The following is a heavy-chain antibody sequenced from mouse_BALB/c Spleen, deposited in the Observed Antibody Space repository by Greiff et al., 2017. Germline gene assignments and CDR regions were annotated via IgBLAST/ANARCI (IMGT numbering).Heavy chain of an antibody. CDR3: ARKGAMITTLFAY. CDR1: GYTFTSYW. V-gene: IGHV1-7*01. CDR2: INPSTGYT. Sequence: VKLMESGAELAKPGASVKMSCKASGYTFTSYWMHWVKQRPGQGLEWIGYINPSTGYTEYNQKFKDKATLTADKSSSTAYMQLSSLTSEDSAVYYCARKGAMITTLFAYWGQGTLVTVSA. D-gene: IGHD2-4*01. J-gene: IGHJ3*01.